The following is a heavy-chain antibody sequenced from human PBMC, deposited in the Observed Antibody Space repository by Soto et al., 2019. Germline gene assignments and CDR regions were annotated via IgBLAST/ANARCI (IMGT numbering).Heavy chain of an antibody. CDR1: GFTFSNDA. CDR3: AKRRSRGGFVDY. V-gene: IGHV3-23*01. CDR2: INQSGDET. J-gene: IGHJ4*02. Sequence: EVQLLESGGGLVQPGGSLRLSCAASGFTFSNDAMTWVRQAPGKGLEWVSSINQSGDETYHADSVKGRFTISRDNSKNTLYLQLSSLRAEATAVYYSAKRRSRGGFVDYWGQGTLVASSS. D-gene: IGHD2-2*01.